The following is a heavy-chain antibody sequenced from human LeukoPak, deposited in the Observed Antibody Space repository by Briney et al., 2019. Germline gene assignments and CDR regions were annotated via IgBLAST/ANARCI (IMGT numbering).Heavy chain of an antibody. Sequence: GGSLRLSCAAFGFTFSNYWMSWVRQSPGRGLEWVANIDQEGSAEYYVRSVGGRFTVSRDNAKNSLYLQIDSLRAEDTAVYYCARADNYGSILDYWGRGTLVTVSS. CDR3: ARADNYGSILDY. CDR1: GFTFSNYW. J-gene: IGHJ4*02. CDR2: IDQEGSAE. V-gene: IGHV3-7*04. D-gene: IGHD3-10*01.